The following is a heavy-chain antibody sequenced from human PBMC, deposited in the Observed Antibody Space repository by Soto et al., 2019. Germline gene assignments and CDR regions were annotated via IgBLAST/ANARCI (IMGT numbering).Heavy chain of an antibody. Sequence: SETLSLTCTVSGGSISSSSYYWGWIRQPPGKGLEWIGSIYYSGSTYYNPSLKSRVTISVDTSKNQFSLKLSSVTAADTAVYYCARGGIGYYGSGSYFENFDYWGQGTLVTVSS. CDR2: IYYSGST. D-gene: IGHD3-10*01. J-gene: IGHJ4*02. CDR1: GGSISSSSYY. CDR3: ARGGIGYYGSGSYFENFDY. V-gene: IGHV4-39*01.